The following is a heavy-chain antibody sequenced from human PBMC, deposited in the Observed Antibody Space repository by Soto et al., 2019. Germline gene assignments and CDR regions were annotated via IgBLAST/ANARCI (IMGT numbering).Heavy chain of an antibody. CDR2: TYYRSKWYN. D-gene: IGHD6-19*01. CDR1: GDSVSSNSAA. V-gene: IGHV6-1*01. J-gene: IGHJ6*02. CDR3: ARDHRYSSGWYYYYGMDV. Sequence: SQTLSLTCAISGDSVSSNSAAWYWIRQSPSRGLEWLGRTYYRSKWYNDYAVSVESRITINPDTSNNQFSLQLNSVTPEDTAVYYCARDHRYSSGWYYYYGMDVWGQGTTVTVSS.